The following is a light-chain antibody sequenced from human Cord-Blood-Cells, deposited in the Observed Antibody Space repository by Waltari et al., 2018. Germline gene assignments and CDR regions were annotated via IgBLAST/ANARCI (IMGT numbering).Light chain of an antibody. CDR2: GAS. CDR1: QSVTSH. Sequence: EIMMTHTPATLTVSPVDRATPSCRASQSVTSHLAWYQQKPGQAPRLPIYGASTRATGIPARFSGSGSGTEFTLTISSLQSEDFAVYYCQQYNNWPPYTFGQGTKLEIK. V-gene: IGKV3-15*01. J-gene: IGKJ2*01. CDR3: QQYNNWPPYT.